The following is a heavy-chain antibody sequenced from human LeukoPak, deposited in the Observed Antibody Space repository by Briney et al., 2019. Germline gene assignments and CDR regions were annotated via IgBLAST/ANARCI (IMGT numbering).Heavy chain of an antibody. CDR2: IYYSGST. CDR1: GGSVSSGSYY. CDR3: ARYGSGWYWGFDY. Sequence: SETLSLTCTVSGGSVSSGSYYWSWIRQPPGKGLEWIGYIYYSGSTNYNPSLKSRATISVDTSKNQFSLKLSSVTAADTAVYYCARYGSGWYWGFDYWGQGTLVTVSS. J-gene: IGHJ4*02. D-gene: IGHD6-19*01. V-gene: IGHV4-61*01.